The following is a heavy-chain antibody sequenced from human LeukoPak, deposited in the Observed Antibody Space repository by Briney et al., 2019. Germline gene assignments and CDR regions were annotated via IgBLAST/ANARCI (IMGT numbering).Heavy chain of an antibody. V-gene: IGHV3-23*01. J-gene: IGHJ4*02. Sequence: QPGGSLRLSCEASGFPFSSYAMTWVRQAPGKGLEWVSAISGSGGSTYYADSVKGRFTISRDNSKNTLYLQMNSLRAEDTAVYYCAKDLAQWLVFDPLDYWGQGTLVTVSS. CDR2: ISGSGGST. D-gene: IGHD6-19*01. CDR1: GFPFSSYA. CDR3: AKDLAQWLVFDPLDY.